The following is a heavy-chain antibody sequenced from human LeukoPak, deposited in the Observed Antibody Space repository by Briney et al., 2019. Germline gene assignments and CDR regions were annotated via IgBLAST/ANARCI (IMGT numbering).Heavy chain of an antibody. Sequence: PGRSLRLSWAAAGFTFGSYAVRWVSQAPGKGLECVAVISYDGSNKYYAYSVKGRFTFSRDNSKNTPYLQMNSLRAEGTAVYYCASDVWFGETNIDYWGQGTLVTVSS. CDR1: GFTFGSYA. CDR3: ASDVWFGETNIDY. D-gene: IGHD3-10*01. V-gene: IGHV3-30*04. J-gene: IGHJ4*02. CDR2: ISYDGSNK.